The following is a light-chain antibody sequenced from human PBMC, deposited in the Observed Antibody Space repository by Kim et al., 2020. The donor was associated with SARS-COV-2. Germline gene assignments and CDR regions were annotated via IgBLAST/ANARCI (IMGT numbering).Light chain of an antibody. J-gene: IGKJ5*01. V-gene: IGKV1-17*01. CDR3: LQHNTYPIT. Sequence: AYVGDRVTITCRASQEIRNDLGWYQQNPGRSPKRLIYGASNLQSGVPSRFSGSGSGTEFTLTISSLQPEDFATYFCLQHNTYPITFGQGTRLEIK. CDR1: QEIRND. CDR2: GAS.